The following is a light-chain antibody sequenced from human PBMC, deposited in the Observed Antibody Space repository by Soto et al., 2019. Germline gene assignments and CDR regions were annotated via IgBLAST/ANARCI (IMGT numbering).Light chain of an antibody. V-gene: IGKV1-39*01. CDR2: AAS. CDR3: QQSYSTPCT. J-gene: IGKJ1*01. Sequence: IQLSQTPCSLCASVGDRVSITCRASQGISTYLSWCQQKPGQAPKLLIYAASSLQSGVPSRFSGSGSETDFTLTISSLQPEDFATYSCQQSYSTPCTFGQGTKGDIK. CDR1: QGISTY.